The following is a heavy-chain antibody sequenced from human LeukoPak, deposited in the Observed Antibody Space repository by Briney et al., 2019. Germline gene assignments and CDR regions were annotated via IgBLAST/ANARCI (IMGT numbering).Heavy chain of an antibody. J-gene: IGHJ5*02. Sequence: GSLRVSSVPSGVTFSGYWMTSVRPAPGEGLECVANIKTDGSQTYSVDTLRGRFTISRDNAKNSLYLQMTSLRGEETAVYYWARHLANVRWGVNPRWFDPWGQGNLVTVSS. CDR1: GVTFSGYW. D-gene: IGHD3-10*02. V-gene: IGHV3-7*01. CDR2: IKTDGSQT. CDR3: ARHLANVRWGVNPRWFDP.